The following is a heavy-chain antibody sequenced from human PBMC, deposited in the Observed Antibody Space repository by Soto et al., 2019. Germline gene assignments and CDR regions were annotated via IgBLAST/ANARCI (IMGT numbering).Heavy chain of an antibody. V-gene: IGHV3-15*01. CDR1: GFTFSNAW. D-gene: IGHD2-2*01. CDR2: IKSKTDGGTT. Sequence: EVQLVESGGGLVKPGGSLRLYCAASGFTFSNAWMSWVRQAPGKGLEWVGRIKSKTDGGTTDYAAPVKSSFTISRDDSKNTLYLQMNSLKTEDTAVYYCTTDPFVVVVPAALYNWFDPWGQGTLVTVSS. CDR3: TTDPFVVVVPAALYNWFDP. J-gene: IGHJ5*02.